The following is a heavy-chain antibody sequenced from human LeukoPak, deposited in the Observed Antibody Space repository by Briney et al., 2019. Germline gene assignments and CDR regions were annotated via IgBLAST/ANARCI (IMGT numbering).Heavy chain of an antibody. CDR2: IYHSGKA. CDR3: AALIAAAENWFDP. CDR1: GAFISSGGFY. J-gene: IGHJ5*02. Sequence: PSQTLSLTCTVSGAFISSGGFYWSWLRQPPGKGLEWIGYIYHSGKAYYNPSLKSRVTISVDTSKNQFSLKLSSVTAADTAVYYCAALIAAAENWFDPWGQGTLVTVSS. D-gene: IGHD6-13*01. V-gene: IGHV4-30-2*02.